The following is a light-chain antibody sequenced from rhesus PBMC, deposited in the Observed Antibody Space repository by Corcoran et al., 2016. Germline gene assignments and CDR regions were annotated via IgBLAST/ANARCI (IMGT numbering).Light chain of an antibody. J-gene: IGKJ4*01. CDR2: AAS. CDR3: QQHNSYPLT. CDR1: QGISSC. V-gene: IGKV1-33*02. Sequence: DIQMTQSPSSLSASVVDRVTITCQASQGISSCLAWYQPKPGKAPKLLIYAASSLQSGVPPRFSGSGSGTYFTLAISSLQPEDFATYYCQQHNSYPLTFGGGTKVEIK.